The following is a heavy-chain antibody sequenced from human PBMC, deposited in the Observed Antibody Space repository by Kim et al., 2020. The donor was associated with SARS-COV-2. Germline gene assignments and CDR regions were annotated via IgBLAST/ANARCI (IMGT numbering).Heavy chain of an antibody. CDR3: ARPRGDSSGYYEGGHAFDI. D-gene: IGHD3-22*01. Sequence: GESLKISCKGSGYSFTSYWISWVRQMPGKGLEWMGRIDPSDSYTNYSPSFQGHVTISADKSINTAYLQWSSLKASDTAMYYCARPRGDSSGYYEGGHAFDIWGQGTMVTVSS. CDR2: IDPSDSYT. V-gene: IGHV5-10-1*01. CDR1: GYSFTSYW. J-gene: IGHJ3*02.